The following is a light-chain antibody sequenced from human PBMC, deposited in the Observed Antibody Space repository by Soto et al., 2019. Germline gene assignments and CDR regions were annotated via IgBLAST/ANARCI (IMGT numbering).Light chain of an antibody. CDR3: QKDVSAFT. Sequence: EIVLTQSPGTRSLSPGERDTLSCRASQSVSSNYLAWCQHKPGQGPRLLIYAASSRATGIPDRFSGRGSGTDFTLTISRLEPEDFALYYCQKDVSAFTFRPGTNVDIK. J-gene: IGKJ3*01. CDR2: AAS. V-gene: IGKV3-20*01. CDR1: QSVSSNY.